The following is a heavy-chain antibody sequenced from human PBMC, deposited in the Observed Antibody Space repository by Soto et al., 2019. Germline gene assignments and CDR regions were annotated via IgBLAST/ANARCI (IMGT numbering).Heavy chain of an antibody. CDR3: ARDLLYYDSSGYSRLYFDY. Sequence: PSETLSLTCAVSGYSITNGYYWGWIRQPPGKGLEWIGSIYHSGNTYYNPSLKSRVTLSIDTSKNQFSLKLSSVTAADTAVYYCARDLLYYDSSGYSRLYFDYWGQGTLVTVSS. J-gene: IGHJ4*02. D-gene: IGHD3-22*01. V-gene: IGHV4-38-2*02. CDR1: GYSITNGYY. CDR2: IYHSGNT.